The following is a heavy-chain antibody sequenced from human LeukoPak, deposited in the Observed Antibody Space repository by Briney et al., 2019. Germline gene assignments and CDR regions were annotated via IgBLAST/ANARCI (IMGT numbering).Heavy chain of an antibody. CDR1: GGSIGSSY. D-gene: IGHD6-13*01. CDR2: IYYSGST. CDR3: ASTGSSSNWYFDP. Sequence: SETLSLTCTVSGGSIGSSYWSWIRQPPGKGLEWIGYIYYSGSTNYNPSLKSRGTISVDTSKNQLSLRLTSVTAAGTAVYYCASTGSSSNWYFDPWGQGTLVTVSS. V-gene: IGHV4-59*08. J-gene: IGHJ5*02.